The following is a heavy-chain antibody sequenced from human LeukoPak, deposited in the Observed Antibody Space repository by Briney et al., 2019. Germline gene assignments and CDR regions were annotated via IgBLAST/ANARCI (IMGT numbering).Heavy chain of an antibody. CDR2: IYYSGST. D-gene: IGHD3-22*01. V-gene: IGHV4-38-2*02. Sequence: PSETLSLTCTVSGYSISSSYYWGWIRQPPGKGLEWIGSIYYSGSTYYNPSLKSRVTISVDTSKNQFSLKLSSVTAADTAVYYCARAGDESITMIVVVIPDAFDIWGQGTMVTVSS. CDR3: ARAGDESITMIVVVIPDAFDI. CDR1: GYSISSSYY. J-gene: IGHJ3*02.